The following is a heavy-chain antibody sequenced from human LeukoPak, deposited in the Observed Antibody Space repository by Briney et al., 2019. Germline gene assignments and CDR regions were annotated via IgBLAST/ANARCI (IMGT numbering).Heavy chain of an antibody. CDR1: GITLSNYG. CDR2: ISDSGGRT. V-gene: IGHV3-23*01. Sequence: GGSLRLSCAVSGITLSNYGMRWVRQAPGKGLEWVAGISDSGGRTNYADSVKGRFTISRDNPKNTLYLQMNSLRAEDTAVYFCAKRGVVIRVILVGFHEEAYYFDSWGQGALVTVSS. J-gene: IGHJ4*02. D-gene: IGHD3-22*01. CDR3: AKRGVVIRVILVGFHEEAYYFDS.